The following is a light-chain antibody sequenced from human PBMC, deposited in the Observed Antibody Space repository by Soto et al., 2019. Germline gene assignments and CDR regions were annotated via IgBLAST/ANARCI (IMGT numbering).Light chain of an antibody. CDR3: YSFTSSNTWV. Sequence: QSALTQPASVSGSPGXSITISCTGTSSDVGGFNSVSWFQQHPGKAPKLIIYEVSTRPSGVSNRFSGSKSGNTASLTISGLQAQDEADYYCYSFTSSNTWVFGGGAKVTVL. CDR1: SSDVGGFNS. J-gene: IGLJ3*02. V-gene: IGLV2-14*01. CDR2: EVS.